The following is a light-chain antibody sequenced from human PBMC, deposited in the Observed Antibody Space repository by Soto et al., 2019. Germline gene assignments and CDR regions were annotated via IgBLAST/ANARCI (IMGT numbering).Light chain of an antibody. Sequence: EIVMTQSPVTLSVSPGERATLSCRSSQSVSSSYLAWYQQKPGQAPRLLIYGASSRATGIPDRFSGSGSGTDFTLTISRLEPEDFAVYYCQQYGNSPPITFGGGTKVDI. CDR1: QSVSSSY. V-gene: IGKV3-20*01. CDR2: GAS. CDR3: QQYGNSPPIT. J-gene: IGKJ4*01.